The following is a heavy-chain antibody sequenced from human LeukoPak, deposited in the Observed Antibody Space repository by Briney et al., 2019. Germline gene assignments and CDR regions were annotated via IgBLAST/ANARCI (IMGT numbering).Heavy chain of an antibody. CDR1: GFTFSSYA. Sequence: GGSLRLSCAASGFTFSSYAMNWVRQALGKGLEWVSTITGSGGSTYYADSVKGRFTISRDNSKNTLYLQMNSLRAEDTAVYYCAKGESGWYFDYWGQGTLVTVSS. CDR3: AKGESGWYFDY. CDR2: ITGSGGST. J-gene: IGHJ4*02. V-gene: IGHV3-23*01. D-gene: IGHD6-19*01.